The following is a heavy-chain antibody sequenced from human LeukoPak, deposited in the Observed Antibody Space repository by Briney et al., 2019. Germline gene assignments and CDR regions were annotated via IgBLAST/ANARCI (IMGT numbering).Heavy chain of an antibody. CDR3: ARVVQSTDSSGFYLPEYFQH. Sequence: GSLRLSCAASGFTFSSYAMSWIRQPPGKGLEWIGSIYYSGRTYYNPSLKSRVTMSVDTSKNQFSLKLRSVTAADTAVYYCARVVQSTDSSGFYLPEYFQHWGQGTLVTVSS. J-gene: IGHJ1*01. D-gene: IGHD3-22*01. V-gene: IGHV4-38-2*01. CDR1: GFTFSSYA. CDR2: IYYSGRT.